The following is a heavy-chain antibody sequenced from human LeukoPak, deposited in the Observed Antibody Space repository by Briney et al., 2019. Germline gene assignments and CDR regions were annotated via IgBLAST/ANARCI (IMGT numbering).Heavy chain of an antibody. V-gene: IGHV4-59*01. CDR3: ARSHSKRGSDNWFDP. CDR1: GGSISSYY. J-gene: IGHJ5*02. CDR2: IYYSGST. D-gene: IGHD4-11*01. Sequence: PSETLSLTCTVSGGSISSYYWSWIRQPPGKGLEWIGYIYYSGSTNYNPSLKSRVTISVDTSKNQFSLKLSSVTAADTAVYYCARSHSKRGSDNWFDPWGQGTLVTVSS.